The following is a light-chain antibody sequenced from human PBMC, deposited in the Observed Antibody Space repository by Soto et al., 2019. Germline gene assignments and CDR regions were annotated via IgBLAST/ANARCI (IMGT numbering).Light chain of an antibody. CDR3: QQSYSSPWT. V-gene: IGKV1-39*01. Sequence: DIQVTQSPSSLSASVGDRVTITCRASQSIFNYLNWYQQKPGKAPKLLIYAASSLQSGVPSRFSGGGAGTDFNLTISSLQPEDFATYYCQQSYSSPWTFGLGTKVEIK. CDR2: AAS. CDR1: QSIFNY. J-gene: IGKJ1*01.